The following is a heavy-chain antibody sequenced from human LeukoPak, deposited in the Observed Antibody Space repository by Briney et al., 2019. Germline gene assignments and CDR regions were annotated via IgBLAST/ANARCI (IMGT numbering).Heavy chain of an antibody. CDR3: AITLGPTTSDY. J-gene: IGHJ4*02. D-gene: IGHD1-26*01. Sequence: ASVKVSCKASGYTFTGYYMHWVRQAPGQGLEWIGWINPNGGGTNYAQKFQGRVTLTRDTSISTAYMYLSRLRSDDTAVYYCAITLGPTTSDYWGQGTLVTVSS. CDR2: INPNGGGT. CDR1: GYTFTGYY. V-gene: IGHV1-2*02.